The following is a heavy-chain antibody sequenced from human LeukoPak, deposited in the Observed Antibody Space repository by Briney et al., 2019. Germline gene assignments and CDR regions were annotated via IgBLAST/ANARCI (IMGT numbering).Heavy chain of an antibody. D-gene: IGHD3-22*01. J-gene: IGHJ1*01. CDR2: INPNSGGT. CDR3: ARGPYYYDSSGQNEYFQH. V-gene: IGHV1-2*02. Sequence: ASVKVPCKASGYTFTGYYMHWVRQAPGQGLEWMGWINPNSGGTNYAQKFQGRVTMTRDTSISTAYMELSRLRSDDTAVYYCARGPYYYDSSGQNEYFQHWGQGTLVTVSS. CDR1: GYTFTGYY.